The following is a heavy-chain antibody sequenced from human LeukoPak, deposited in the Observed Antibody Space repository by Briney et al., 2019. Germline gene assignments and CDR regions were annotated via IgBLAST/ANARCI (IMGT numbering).Heavy chain of an antibody. D-gene: IGHD3-10*01. J-gene: IGHJ4*02. V-gene: IGHV1-69*04. CDR3: ARAVVVARGLMAYFDY. Sequence: SVKVSCKASGYTFTSYYMHWVRQAPGQGLEWMGRIIPIPGMANYAQKFQGRVTITADSSTSTAYMEVSSLRSEDTAVYYCARAVVVARGLMAYFDYWGQGTLVTVSS. CDR2: IIPIPGMA. CDR1: GYTFTSYY.